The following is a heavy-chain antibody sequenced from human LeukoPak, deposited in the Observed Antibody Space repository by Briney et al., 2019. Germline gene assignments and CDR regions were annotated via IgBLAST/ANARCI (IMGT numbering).Heavy chain of an antibody. J-gene: IGHJ4*02. CDR1: GFIFSSYV. CDR3: ARDRVGSSSSIIDY. D-gene: IGHD6-6*01. Sequence: GGSLRLSCAASGFIFSSYVMHWVRQAPGKGLEWVAVISYDGSNKYYADSVKGRFTISRDNSKNTLYLQMNSLRAEDTAVYYCARDRVGSSSSIIDYWGQGTLVTVSS. V-gene: IGHV3-30-3*01. CDR2: ISYDGSNK.